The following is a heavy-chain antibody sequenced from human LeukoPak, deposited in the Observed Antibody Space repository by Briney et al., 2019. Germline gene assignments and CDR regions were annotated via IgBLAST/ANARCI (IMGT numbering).Heavy chain of an antibody. CDR2: ISSSSSYI. CDR3: AGQYCSSTSCWNEFDP. V-gene: IGHV3-21*01. CDR1: GFTFSSYS. D-gene: IGHD2-2*01. Sequence: PGGSLRLSCAASGFTFSSYSMNWVRQAPGKGLEWVSSISSSSSYIYYADSVKGRYTISRDNAKNSLYLQMNSLRAEDTAVYYCAGQYCSSTSCWNEFDPWGQGTLVTVSS. J-gene: IGHJ5*02.